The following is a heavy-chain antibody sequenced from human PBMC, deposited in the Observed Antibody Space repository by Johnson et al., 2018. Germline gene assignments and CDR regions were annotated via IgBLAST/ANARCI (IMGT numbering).Heavy chain of an antibody. CDR1: GGSFSGYY. J-gene: IGHJ6*03. CDR3: AVARSGYSTYYDPTGYMDF. CDR2: INHSGST. D-gene: IGHD3-3*01. Sequence: QVQLQQLGAGLLKPSETLSLTCAVYGGSFSGYYWSWIRQPPGKGLEWIGEINHSGSTNYNPSLKRRVTISVDTSKNQFSLKLSSVTAADTAVYYCAVARSGYSTYYDPTGYMDFWGKGTTVTVSS. V-gene: IGHV4-34*01.